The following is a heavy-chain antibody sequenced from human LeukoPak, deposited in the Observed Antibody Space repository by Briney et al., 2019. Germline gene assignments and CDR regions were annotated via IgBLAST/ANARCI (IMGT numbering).Heavy chain of an antibody. CDR1: GFTFNNYM. D-gene: IGHD5-12*01. J-gene: IGHJ4*02. CDR3: VREVAY. Sequence: VGALRLSCAASGFTFNNYMINWVLEAPGKGLEWLSYISSDSGAIYYADSVPGRFTISRENAQKSLYLQMNSLRVEDTAVYYCVREVAYWGQGALVTVSS. V-gene: IGHV3-48*01. CDR2: ISSDSGAI.